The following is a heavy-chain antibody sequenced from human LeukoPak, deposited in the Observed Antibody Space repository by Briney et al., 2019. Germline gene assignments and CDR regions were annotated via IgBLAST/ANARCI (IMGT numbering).Heavy chain of an antibody. Sequence: GGSLRLSCAASGFTFSSYGMHWVRQAPGKGLEWVAVISYDGSNKYYADSVKGRFTISRDNSKNTLYLQMNSLRAEDTAVYYCAKVASAMVRGVPPGGAFDIWGQGTMVTVSS. D-gene: IGHD3-10*01. CDR3: AKVASAMVRGVPPGGAFDI. V-gene: IGHV3-30*18. CDR1: GFTFSSYG. CDR2: ISYDGSNK. J-gene: IGHJ3*02.